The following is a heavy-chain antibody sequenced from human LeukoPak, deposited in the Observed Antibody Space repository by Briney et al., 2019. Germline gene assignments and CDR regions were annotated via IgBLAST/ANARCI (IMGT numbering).Heavy chain of an antibody. J-gene: IGHJ4*02. CDR2: ISYTGGT. V-gene: IGHV4-31*03. CDR3: ARIIVGASFDY. Sequence: SETLSLTCTVSGGSVNNGPYYWSWIRQHPGKGLEWIGYISYTGGTYYNPFLESRVSMSVDTSKNQFSLKLSSVTAADTAMYYCARIIVGASFDYWGQGTLVIVSS. CDR1: GGSVNNGPYY. D-gene: IGHD1-26*01.